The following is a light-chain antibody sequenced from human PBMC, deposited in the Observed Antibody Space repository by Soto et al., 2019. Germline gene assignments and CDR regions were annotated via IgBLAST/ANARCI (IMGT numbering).Light chain of an antibody. CDR1: QSISSR. V-gene: IGKV1-5*03. J-gene: IGKJ1*01. CDR2: EAS. Sequence: DIQLTQSPSTLSASVGDRVTITCRASQSISSRLAWYQQKPGKAPQLLIYEASSLESGVPSRFSGSGSGTEFTLTISSLQPDDFATYCCQHYDDYFPTFGQGTKVEIK. CDR3: QHYDDYFPT.